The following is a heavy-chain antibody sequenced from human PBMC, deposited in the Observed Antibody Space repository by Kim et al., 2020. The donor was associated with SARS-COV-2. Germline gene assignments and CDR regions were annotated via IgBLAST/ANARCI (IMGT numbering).Heavy chain of an antibody. CDR2: ISWNSGSI. D-gene: IGHD3-10*01. J-gene: IGHJ4*02. V-gene: IGHV3-9*01. CDR1: GFTFDDYA. Sequence: GGSLRLSCAASGFTFDDYAMHWVRQAPGKGLEWVSGISWNSGSIGYADSVKGRFTISRDNAKNSLYLQMNSLRAEDTALYYCAKDLYGSGSTPFDYWGQGTLVTVSS. CDR3: AKDLYGSGSTPFDY.